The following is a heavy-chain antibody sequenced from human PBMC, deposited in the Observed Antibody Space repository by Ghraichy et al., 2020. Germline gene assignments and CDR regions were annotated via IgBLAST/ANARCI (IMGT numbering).Heavy chain of an antibody. Sequence: ESLNISCAASWFTVSSNYMSWVRQAPGKGLEWVSVIYSGGSTYYADSVKGRFTISRDNSKNTLYLQMNSLRAEDTAVYYCARDSAPSYDFWSGYYKGWYFDLWGRGTLVTVSS. CDR2: IYSGGST. CDR3: ARDSAPSYDFWSGYYKGWYFDL. V-gene: IGHV3-53*01. CDR1: WFTVSSNY. D-gene: IGHD3-3*01. J-gene: IGHJ2*01.